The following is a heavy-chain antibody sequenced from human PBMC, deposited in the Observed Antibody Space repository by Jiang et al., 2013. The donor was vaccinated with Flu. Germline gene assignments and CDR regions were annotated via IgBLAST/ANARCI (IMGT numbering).Heavy chain of an antibody. CDR3: ARPGGVWEPPGY. Sequence: GPGLVKPSETLSLTCTVSGGSISSSSYYWGWIRQPPGKGLEWIGSIYYSGSTYYNPSLKSRVTISVDTSKNQFSLKLSSVTAADTAVYYCARPGGVWEPPGYWGQGTLVTVSS. V-gene: IGHV4-39*01. D-gene: IGHD1-26*01. J-gene: IGHJ4*02. CDR2: IYYSGST. CDR1: GGSISSSSYY.